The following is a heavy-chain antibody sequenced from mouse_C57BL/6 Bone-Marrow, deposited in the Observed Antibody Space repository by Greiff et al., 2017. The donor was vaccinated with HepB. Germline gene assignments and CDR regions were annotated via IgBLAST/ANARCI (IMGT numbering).Heavy chain of an antibody. V-gene: IGHV5-9-1*02. CDR2: ISSGGDYI. D-gene: IGHD1-1*01. J-gene: IGHJ1*03. Sequence: EVKLMESGEGLVKPGGSLKLSCAASGFTFSSYAMSWVRQTPEKRLEWVAYISSGGDYIYYADTVKGRFTISRDNARNTLYLQMSSLKSEDTAMYYCTRDRPITTVVATGYFDVWGTGTTVTVSS. CDR1: GFTFSSYA. CDR3: TRDRPITTVVATGYFDV.